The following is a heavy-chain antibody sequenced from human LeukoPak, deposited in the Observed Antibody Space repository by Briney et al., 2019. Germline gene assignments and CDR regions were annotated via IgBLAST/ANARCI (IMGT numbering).Heavy chain of an antibody. J-gene: IGHJ4*02. CDR3: ARRTAVARTAHFDY. CDR2: FSYGGTT. CDR1: GGSIRSNNFS. V-gene: IGHV4-39*01. Sequence: SSETLSLTCSVSGGSIRSNNFSWDWIRQPPGKGLEWIGSFSYGGTTYFNPSLKSRVTMSVDTSKNQFSLKVTSVTAADTAVYYYARRTAVARTAHFDYWGQGILVTVSS. D-gene: IGHD6-19*01.